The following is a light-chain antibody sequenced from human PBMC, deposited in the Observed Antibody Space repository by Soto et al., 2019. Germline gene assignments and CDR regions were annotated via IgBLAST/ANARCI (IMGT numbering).Light chain of an antibody. Sequence: EIVMTQSPANLSVSPGERASLSCRASQSVGSKLIWYQHKPGQPPRLLIYGASARATGIPARFSGSGSGTEFTLTISSLQPEDSAIYYCQERSKWPLYTFGQGTKLEIK. CDR2: GAS. J-gene: IGKJ2*01. V-gene: IGKV3-15*01. CDR1: QSVGSK. CDR3: QERSKWPLYT.